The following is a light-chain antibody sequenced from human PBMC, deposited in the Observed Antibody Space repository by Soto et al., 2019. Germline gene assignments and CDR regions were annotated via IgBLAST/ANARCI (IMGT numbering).Light chain of an antibody. CDR2: DAS. Sequence: EVVLTQSPVTLSLSPGERATLSCRASQSFRGLLAWYQQKPGQAPRLLIYDASNRATGIPARFSGSGSGTDFTLTISSLEPEDFAVYYCQQRSNWPRGVTFGGGTKVDIK. CDR3: QQRSNWPRGVT. J-gene: IGKJ4*01. CDR1: QSFRGL. V-gene: IGKV3-11*01.